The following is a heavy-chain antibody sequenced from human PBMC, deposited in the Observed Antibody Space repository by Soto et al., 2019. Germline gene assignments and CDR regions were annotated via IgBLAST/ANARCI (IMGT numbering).Heavy chain of an antibody. CDR2: ISSSGSTI. V-gene: IGHV3-11*01. CDR3: ARSGRGSMWYPLP. Sequence: PGGSLRLSCAASGFTFSDYYMSWIRQAPGKGLEWVSYISSSGSTIYYADSVKGRFTISRDNAKNSLFLQMNSLRDEDTAVYYCARSGRGSMWYPLPWGQGTLVTVSS. D-gene: IGHD6-13*01. CDR1: GFTFSDYY. J-gene: IGHJ5*02.